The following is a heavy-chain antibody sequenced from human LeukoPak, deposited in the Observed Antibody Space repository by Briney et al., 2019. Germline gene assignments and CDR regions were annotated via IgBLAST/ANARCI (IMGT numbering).Heavy chain of an antibody. J-gene: IGHJ4*02. D-gene: IGHD4-11*01. CDR1: GYTFTGYY. CDR3: ARGPSYRR. Sequence: GASVKVSCKASGYTFTGYYMHWVRQAPGQGLEWMGWINPNSGGTNYAQKFQGRVTITRNTSISTAYMELSSLRSEDTAVYYCARGPSYRRWGQGTLVTVSS. CDR2: INPNSGGT. V-gene: IGHV1-2*02.